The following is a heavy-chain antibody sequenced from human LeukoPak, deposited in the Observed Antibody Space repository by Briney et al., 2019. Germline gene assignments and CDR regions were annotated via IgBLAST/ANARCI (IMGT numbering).Heavy chain of an antibody. CDR3: AREISMFVNAFDL. CDR2: IWYDGSNE. D-gene: IGHD3-10*02. CDR1: GFTFSNSG. Sequence: QSGGSLRLSCAASGFTFSNSGMHWVRQAPGKGLEWVAVIWYDGSNEYYADAVKGRFIISRDNSKNTVDLQMNSLRVEDTSVYYCAREISMFVNAFDLWGQGTLVAVSS. J-gene: IGHJ3*01. V-gene: IGHV3-33*01.